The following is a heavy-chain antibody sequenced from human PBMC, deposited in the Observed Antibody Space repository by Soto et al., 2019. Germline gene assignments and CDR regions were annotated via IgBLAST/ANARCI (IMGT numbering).Heavy chain of an antibody. Sequence: PGESLKISCKGSGYSFTSYWIGWVRQMPGKGLEWMGIIYPGDSNTRYSPSLQGQVTISVDKSISTAYLQWSSLKATDTAMYYCARSIVGATRPLHGMDVWGQGTTVTVSS. CDR2: IYPGDSNT. D-gene: IGHD1-26*01. CDR1: GYSFTSYW. CDR3: ARSIVGATRPLHGMDV. J-gene: IGHJ6*02. V-gene: IGHV5-51*01.